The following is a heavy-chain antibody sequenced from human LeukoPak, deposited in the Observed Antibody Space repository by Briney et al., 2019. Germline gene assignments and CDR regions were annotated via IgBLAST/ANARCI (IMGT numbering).Heavy chain of an antibody. D-gene: IGHD3-10*01. J-gene: IGHJ4*02. Sequence: GGPLRLPCVVSGITLSNYGMSWVRQAPGKGLEWVSGISERGGSTNYADSVKGRFIISRDTSKNTVYLQMNSLRVEDTAVYFCAKRGIVIRAVIIIGFHKEAYYFDYWGQGILVTVSS. CDR3: AKRGIVIRAVIIIGFHKEAYYFDY. CDR1: GITLSNYG. CDR2: ISERGGST. V-gene: IGHV3-23*01.